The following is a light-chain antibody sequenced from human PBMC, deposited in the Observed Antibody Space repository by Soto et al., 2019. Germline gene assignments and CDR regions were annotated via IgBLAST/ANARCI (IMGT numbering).Light chain of an antibody. Sequence: EIVLTQSPAIVSLSPGDRATLSCRASQSVGRDLAWYQQRPGQAPRLLIFDASNRATGIPDRFSGIGSGTDLTLTSSRGAPGDLAGYYCQRRHNWPPLTFGQGTRLDI. CDR3: QRRHNWPPLT. CDR2: DAS. J-gene: IGKJ2*01. V-gene: IGKV3-11*01. CDR1: QSVGRD.